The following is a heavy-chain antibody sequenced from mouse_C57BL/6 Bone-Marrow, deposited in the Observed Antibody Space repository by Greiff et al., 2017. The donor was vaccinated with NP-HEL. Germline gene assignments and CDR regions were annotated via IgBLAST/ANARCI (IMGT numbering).Heavy chain of an antibody. Sequence: EVKVVESGGGLVQSGRSLRLSCATSGFTFSDFYMEWVRQAPGKGLEWIAASRNKANDYTTEYSASVKGRFIVSRDTSQSILYLQMNALRAEDTAIYYCARDAPYYYGREGHYAMDYWGQGTSVTVSS. CDR3: ARDAPYYYGREGHYAMDY. D-gene: IGHD1-1*01. CDR2: SRNKANDYTT. V-gene: IGHV7-1*01. J-gene: IGHJ4*01. CDR1: GFTFSDFY.